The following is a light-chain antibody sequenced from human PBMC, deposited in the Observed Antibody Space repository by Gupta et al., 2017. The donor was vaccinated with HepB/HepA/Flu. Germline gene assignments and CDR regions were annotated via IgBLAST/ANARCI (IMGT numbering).Light chain of an antibody. Sequence: DIQMSQSPSTLSASVGDRVTITCRASEGVGDWVAGYQQKPGNAPKLLIYRATTLEIGVPSRFSGSRSGTEFSLPNSSLQPDDFVIDYCQQYNAAPWTFGLGTKVDFK. CDR2: RAT. J-gene: IGKJ1*01. V-gene: IGKV1-5*03. CDR3: QQYNAAPWT. CDR1: EGVGDW.